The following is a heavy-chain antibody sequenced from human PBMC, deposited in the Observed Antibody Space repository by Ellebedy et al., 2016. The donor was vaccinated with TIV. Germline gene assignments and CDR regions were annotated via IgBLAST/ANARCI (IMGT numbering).Heavy chain of an antibody. D-gene: IGHD5-18*01. Sequence: GGSLRLXXVASGFRFSSYGMHWVRQAPGKGLEWVAVISYDGSNKRYADSVKGRFTISRDRFKNTVYLQMNSLRVEDTAVYYCAEEVGSTVQLWGYMDVWGKGTTVTVSS. CDR2: ISYDGSNK. J-gene: IGHJ6*03. V-gene: IGHV3-30*18. CDR1: GFRFSSYG. CDR3: AEEVGSTVQLWGYMDV.